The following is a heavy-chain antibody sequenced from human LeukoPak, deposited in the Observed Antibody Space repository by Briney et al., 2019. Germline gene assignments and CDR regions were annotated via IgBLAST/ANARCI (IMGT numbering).Heavy chain of an antibody. CDR1: GFTFNTYA. V-gene: IGHV3-23*01. CDR2: VSGSGAGT. Sequence: GGSLRLSCAASGFTFNTYAMSWVRQAPGKGLEWVAAVSGSGAGTYYADSVKGRFTISRDNSKNMLYLEVISLTADDTAVYYCAKDDAWLRFGEWSQGTLVTVSS. D-gene: IGHD3-10*01. CDR3: AKDDAWLRFGE. J-gene: IGHJ4*02.